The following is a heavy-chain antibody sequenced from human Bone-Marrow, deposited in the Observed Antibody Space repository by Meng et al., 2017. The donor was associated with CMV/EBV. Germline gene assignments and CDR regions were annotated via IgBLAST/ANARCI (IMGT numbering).Heavy chain of an antibody. CDR3: AKNGASYDASGILVSDAFDV. J-gene: IGHJ3*01. CDR2: ISGSGGST. V-gene: IGHV3-23*01. Sequence: GESLKISCAASGFTFSSYAMSWVRQAPGKGLEWVSAISGSGGSTYYADSVKGRFTVSRDNSRRRVYLQLNSLRAEDTAVYYCAKNGASYDASGILVSDAFDVWGQGTTVTVSS. CDR1: GFTFSSYA. D-gene: IGHD3-22*01.